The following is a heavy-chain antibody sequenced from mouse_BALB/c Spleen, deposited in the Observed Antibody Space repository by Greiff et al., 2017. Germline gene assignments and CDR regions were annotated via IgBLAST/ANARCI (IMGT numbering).Heavy chain of an antibody. CDR1: GYSITSDYA. CDR2: ISYSGST. J-gene: IGHJ3*01. Sequence: DVQLQESGPGLVKPSQSLSLTCTVTGYSITSDYAWNWIRQFPGNKLEWMGYISYSGSTSYNPSLKSRISITRDTSKNQFFLQLNSVTTEDTATYYCARGPYYGSSYWFAYWGQGTLVTVSA. D-gene: IGHD1-1*01. V-gene: IGHV3-2*02. CDR3: ARGPYYGSSYWFAY.